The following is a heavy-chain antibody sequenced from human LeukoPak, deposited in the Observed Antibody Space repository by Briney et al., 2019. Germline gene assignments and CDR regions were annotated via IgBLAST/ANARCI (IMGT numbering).Heavy chain of an antibody. CDR1: GYTFTGYY. CDR3: ARGASYGAFDI. V-gene: IGHV1-69*05. CDR2: IIPIFGTA. J-gene: IGHJ3*02. D-gene: IGHD1-26*01. Sequence: ASVKVSCKASGYTFTGYYMHWVRQAPGQGLEWMGGIIPIFGTANYAQKFQGRVTITTDESTSTAYMELSSLRSEDTAVYYCARGASYGAFDIWGQGTMVTVSS.